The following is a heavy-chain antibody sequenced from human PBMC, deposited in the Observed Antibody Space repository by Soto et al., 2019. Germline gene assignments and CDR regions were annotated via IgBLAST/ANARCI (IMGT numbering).Heavy chain of an antibody. CDR3: AKEGSGRTFDY. CDR1: GFTFTSYA. D-gene: IGHD6-25*01. J-gene: IGHJ4*02. CDR2: MSFDGDDT. V-gene: IGHV3-30*18. Sequence: GSLRLSCAASGFTFTSYAMHWVRQAPGQGLEWVAFMSFDGDDTSYAHSVKGRFTISRDTSMNTLFLQMNSLRTEDTAMYYCAKEGSGRTFDYWGLGTLVTVSS.